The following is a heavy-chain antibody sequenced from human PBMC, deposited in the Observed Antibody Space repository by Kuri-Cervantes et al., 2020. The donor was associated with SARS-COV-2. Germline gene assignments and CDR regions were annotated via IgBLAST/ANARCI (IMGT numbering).Heavy chain of an antibody. D-gene: IGHD6-13*01. CDR2: TITIFGTA. Sequence: AVKVSCKASGGTFSSYAISWVRQNPGQGLEWMGWTITIFGTAKYAQKFQGRVTITADESTSTAYMELSSLRSEDTSVYYCARDIAAADNYYYDYYMKVWGKGTTVTVSS. CDR3: ARDIAAADNYYYDYYMKV. J-gene: IGHJ6*03. CDR1: GGTFSSYA. V-gene: IGHV1-69*13.